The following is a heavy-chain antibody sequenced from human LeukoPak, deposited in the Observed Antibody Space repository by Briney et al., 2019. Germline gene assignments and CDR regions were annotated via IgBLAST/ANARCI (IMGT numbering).Heavy chain of an antibody. V-gene: IGHV3-21*01. CDR1: GFTFSSYS. J-gene: IGHJ4*02. Sequence: GGSLRLSCAASGFTFSSYSMNWVRQAPGKGLEWVSSISSSSSYIYYADSVKGRFTISRDNAKNSLYLQMNSLRAEDTAVYYCARGVTGTTYLFDYWGQGTLVTVSS. D-gene: IGHD1-7*01. CDR2: ISSSSSYI. CDR3: ARGVTGTTYLFDY.